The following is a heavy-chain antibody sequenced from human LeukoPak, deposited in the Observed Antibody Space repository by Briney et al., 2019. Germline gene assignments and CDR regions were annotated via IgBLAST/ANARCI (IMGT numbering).Heavy chain of an antibody. CDR1: GFTFSSYD. Sequence: PGGSLRLSCAASGFTFSSYDIHWVRQATGKGLEWVSGIGTAGEIYYPGSVKGRFTISRDNAKNSLYLQMNSLRAEDTAVYYCARDREMATRLHDAFDIWGQGTMVTVSS. D-gene: IGHD5-24*01. J-gene: IGHJ3*02. V-gene: IGHV3-13*01. CDR2: IGTAGEI. CDR3: ARDREMATRLHDAFDI.